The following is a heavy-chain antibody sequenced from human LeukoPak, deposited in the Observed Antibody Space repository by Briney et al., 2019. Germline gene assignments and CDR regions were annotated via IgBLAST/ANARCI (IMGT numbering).Heavy chain of an antibody. V-gene: IGHV4-59*01. CDR1: GDSISTYY. D-gene: IGHD1-26*01. Sequence: SETPSLTCTVSGDSISTYYWSWIRQPPGKGLEWIGYIYYSGSTNYNPSLKSRVTISVDTSKNQFSLKLSSVTAADTAVYYCARESVYGGRDYLFDIWGQGTMVTVSS. CDR3: ARESVYGGRDYLFDI. J-gene: IGHJ3*02. CDR2: IYYSGST.